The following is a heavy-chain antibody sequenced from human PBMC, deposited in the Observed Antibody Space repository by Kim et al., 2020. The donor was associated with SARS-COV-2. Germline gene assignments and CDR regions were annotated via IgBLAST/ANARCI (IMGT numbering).Heavy chain of an antibody. CDR1: GGSISSGGYY. J-gene: IGHJ6*02. V-gene: IGHV4-31*03. CDR3: ARDLSATAAAGTDGMDV. D-gene: IGHD6-13*01. Sequence: SETLSLTCTVSGGSISSGGYYWSWIRQHPGKGLEWIGYIYYSGSTYYNPSLKSRVTISVDTSKNQFSLKLSSVTAADTAVYYCARDLSATAAAGTDGMDVWGQGTTVTVSS. CDR2: IYYSGST.